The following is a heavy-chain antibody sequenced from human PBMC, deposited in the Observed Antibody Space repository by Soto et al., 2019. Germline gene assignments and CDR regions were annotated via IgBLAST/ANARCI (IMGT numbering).Heavy chain of an antibody. J-gene: IGHJ4*02. V-gene: IGHV4-39*01. CDR2: IYYSGST. CDR1: GGSINSSSYY. D-gene: IGHD3-22*01. CDR3: ARQDFYYNSSSYSTFAS. Sequence: PSDTLYLSSTVSGGSINSSSYYWSWVGQPPGKGPEWIANIYYSGSTYNNPSLKSRVTVSVDTSKNQFSLKLSCVTAADTAVYYCARQDFYYNSSSYSTFASWGQGTLVTVSS.